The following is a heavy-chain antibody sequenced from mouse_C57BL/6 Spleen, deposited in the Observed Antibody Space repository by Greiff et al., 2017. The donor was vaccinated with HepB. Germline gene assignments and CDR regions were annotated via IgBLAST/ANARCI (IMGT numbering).Heavy chain of an antibody. Sequence: QVQLQQPGAELVRPGSSVKLSCKASGYTFTSYWMDWVKQRPGQGLEWIGNIYPSDSETHYNQKFKDKATLTVDKSSSTAYMQLSSRTSEDSAVYYCARGRINYDYYYYAMDYWGQGTSVTVSS. CDR3: ARGRINYDYYYYAMDY. CDR2: IYPSDSET. D-gene: IGHD2-4*01. J-gene: IGHJ4*01. V-gene: IGHV1-61*01. CDR1: GYTFTSYW.